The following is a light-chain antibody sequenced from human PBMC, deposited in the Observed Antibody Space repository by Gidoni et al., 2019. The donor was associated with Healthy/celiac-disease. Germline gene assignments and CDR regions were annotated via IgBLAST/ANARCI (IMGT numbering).Light chain of an antibody. CDR2: DAS. CDR3: QQYDSLPYT. Sequence: DIQMTQSPSSLSASVGDRVTITCQASQDIYKYLNWYQQKPGKAPKLLIYDASNLETGVPSRFSGSGSGTDFTFTIKSLQPEDIATYYCQQYDSLPYTFGQGTKLEIK. CDR1: QDIYKY. J-gene: IGKJ2*01. V-gene: IGKV1-33*01.